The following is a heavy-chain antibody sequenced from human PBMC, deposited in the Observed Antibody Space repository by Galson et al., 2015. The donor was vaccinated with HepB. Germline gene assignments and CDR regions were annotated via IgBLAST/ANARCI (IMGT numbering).Heavy chain of an antibody. CDR3: AHRPPYSSSSPLASNDAFDI. D-gene: IGHD6-6*01. CDR1: GFSLRTSGVG. V-gene: IGHV2-5*02. CDR2: IYWDDDK. J-gene: IGHJ3*02. Sequence: PALVKPTQTLTLTCTFSGFSLRTSGVGVGWIRQPPGKALEWLALIYWDDDKRYSPSLKSRLTITKDTSKNQVVLTMTNMDPVDTATYYCAHRPPYSSSSPLASNDAFDIWGQGTMVTVSS.